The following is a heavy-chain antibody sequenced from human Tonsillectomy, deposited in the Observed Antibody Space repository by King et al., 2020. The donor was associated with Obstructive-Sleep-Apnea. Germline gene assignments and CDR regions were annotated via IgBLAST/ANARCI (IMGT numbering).Heavy chain of an antibody. CDR2: ISWNSVSI. V-gene: IGHV3-9*01. CDR1: GFTFDDYA. CDR3: AKGDCSSTSCSFDY. J-gene: IGHJ4*02. D-gene: IGHD2-2*01. Sequence: VQLVESGGGLVQPGRSLRFSCAASGFTFDDYAMHWVRQVPGKGLEWVSGISWNSVSIDYADSVKGRFSISRDNAKNSLYMQMNSLRPEDTALYYCAKGDCSSTSCSFDYWGQGTLVTVSS.